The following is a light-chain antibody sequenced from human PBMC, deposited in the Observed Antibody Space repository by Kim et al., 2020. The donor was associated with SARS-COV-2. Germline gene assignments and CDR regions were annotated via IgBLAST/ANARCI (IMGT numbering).Light chain of an antibody. Sequence: QSITISCTGTSSDIGDYSFVSWYQQHPGRAPKLMIYNVNKRPSGVTSRFSGSKSANTASLTISGLQAEDEADYYCSSYTDSRTYVFGTGTKVTRP. CDR1: SSDIGDYSF. V-gene: IGLV2-14*04. CDR2: NVN. CDR3: SSYTDSRTYV. J-gene: IGLJ1*01.